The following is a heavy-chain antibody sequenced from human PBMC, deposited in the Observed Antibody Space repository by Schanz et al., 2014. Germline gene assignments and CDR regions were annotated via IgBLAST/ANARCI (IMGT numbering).Heavy chain of an antibody. CDR1: GYTFTSYG. V-gene: IGHV1-18*01. CDR3: ARGIRYCSSTGRSGLDAYDV. D-gene: IGHD2-2*01. Sequence: QGQLVQSGAEVKKPGASVKVSCKASGYTFTSYGITWVRQAPGQGLEWMGWISAYNGHTTYAQKFQGRVTMTTDTAARSASMELRNVRYDDSAVYYCARGIRYCSSTGRSGLDAYDVWGQGTLVTVSS. CDR2: ISAYNGHT. J-gene: IGHJ3*01.